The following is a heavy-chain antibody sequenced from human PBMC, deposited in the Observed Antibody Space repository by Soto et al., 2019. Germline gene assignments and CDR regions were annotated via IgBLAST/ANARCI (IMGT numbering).Heavy chain of an antibody. Sequence: QVQLQQWGAGLLKPSETLSLTCAVYGGSFSGYYWSWIRQPPGKGLEWIGEINHSGSTNYNPSLKIRVNISVDTSKNQFSLKLSSVTAADTAVYYCARGARYYDILTGYYYYYYYYMDVWGKGTTVTVSS. D-gene: IGHD3-9*01. V-gene: IGHV4-34*01. J-gene: IGHJ6*03. CDR3: ARGARYYDILTGYYYYYYYYMDV. CDR1: GGSFSGYY. CDR2: INHSGST.